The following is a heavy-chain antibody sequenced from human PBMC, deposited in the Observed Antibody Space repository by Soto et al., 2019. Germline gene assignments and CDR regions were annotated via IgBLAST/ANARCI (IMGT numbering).Heavy chain of an antibody. CDR1: GGSISSYY. J-gene: IGHJ4*02. V-gene: IGHV4-59*08. CDR2: IYYSGRT. Sequence: QVQLQESGPGLVKPSETLSLTCTVYGGSISSYYWSWIRQPTGKGLEWIGYIYYSGRTNYNPSLKSRVTTSVDTSKNQFSLKLSSVTAAETAVYYCARREGSCFDYWGQGTLVTVSS. CDR3: ARREGSCFDY.